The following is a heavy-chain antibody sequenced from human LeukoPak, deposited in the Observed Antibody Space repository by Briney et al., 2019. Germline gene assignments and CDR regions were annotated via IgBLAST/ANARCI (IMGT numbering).Heavy chain of an antibody. J-gene: IGHJ5*02. D-gene: IGHD4-17*01. CDR3: AREMYWPMTNTVTNNWFDP. V-gene: IGHV1-18*01. CDR2: ISAYNGNT. Sequence: ASVKVSCKASGYTFTSYGISWVRQAPGQGLEWMGWISAYNGNTNYAQKLQGRVTMTTDTSTSTAYMELRSLRSDDTAVYYCAREMYWPMTNTVTNNWFDPWGQGTLVTVSS. CDR1: GYTFTSYG.